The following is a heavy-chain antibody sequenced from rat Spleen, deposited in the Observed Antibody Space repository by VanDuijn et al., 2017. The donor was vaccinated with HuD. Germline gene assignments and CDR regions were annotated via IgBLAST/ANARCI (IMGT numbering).Heavy chain of an antibody. D-gene: IGHD1-6*01. V-gene: IGHV5S13*01. J-gene: IGHJ2*01. CDR1: GFTFSDYY. CDR3: ARQDYVYYRY. Sequence: EVQLAESGGGLVQPGRSLKLSCAASGFTFSDYYMAWVRQAPTKGLEWVASISTGGGNTYYRDSVKGRFTISRDNAKNTQYLQMDSLRSEDTATYYCARQDYVYYRYWGQGVMVTVSS. CDR2: ISTGGGNT.